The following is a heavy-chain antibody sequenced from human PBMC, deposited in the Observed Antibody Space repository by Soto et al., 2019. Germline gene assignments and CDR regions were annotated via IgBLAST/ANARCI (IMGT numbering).Heavy chain of an antibody. CDR3: ASDYGDYLYYYYYGMDV. Sequence: GGSLRLSCAASGFTFRNYGMNWVRQAPGKGLEWVSYIGIGSSTKYYADSVKGRFTISRDNAKNSLYLQMNSLRAEDTAVYYCASDYGDYLYYYYYGMDVWGQGTTVTVSS. D-gene: IGHD4-17*01. J-gene: IGHJ6*02. CDR1: GFTFRNYG. CDR2: IGIGSSTK. V-gene: IGHV3-48*01.